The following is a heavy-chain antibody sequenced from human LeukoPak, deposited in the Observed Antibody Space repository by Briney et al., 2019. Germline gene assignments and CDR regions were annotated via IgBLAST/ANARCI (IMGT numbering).Heavy chain of an antibody. D-gene: IGHD6-6*01. CDR2: ISAYNGNT. V-gene: IGHV1-18*01. Sequence: GASVKVSCKASGYTFTSYGISWVRQAPGQGLEWMGWISAYNGNTNYAQKLQGRVTMTTDTSTSTAYMELRSLRSDDTAVYYCARRGPQFMEYSSSSFDYWGQGTLVTVSS. CDR3: ARRGPQFMEYSSSSFDY. J-gene: IGHJ4*02. CDR1: GYTFTSYG.